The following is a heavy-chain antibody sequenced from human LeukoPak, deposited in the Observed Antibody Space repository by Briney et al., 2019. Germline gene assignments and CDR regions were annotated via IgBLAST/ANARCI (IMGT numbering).Heavy chain of an antibody. Sequence: GGSLRLSCAASGFTFSSYGMHWARQAPGKGLEWVAVISYDGSNKYYADSVKGRFTISRDNSKNTLYLQMNSLRAEDTAVFYCAKGKYYGSGRNWFDPWGQGTQVTVSS. D-gene: IGHD3-10*01. V-gene: IGHV3-30*18. CDR2: ISYDGSNK. CDR3: AKGKYYGSGRNWFDP. J-gene: IGHJ5*02. CDR1: GFTFSSYG.